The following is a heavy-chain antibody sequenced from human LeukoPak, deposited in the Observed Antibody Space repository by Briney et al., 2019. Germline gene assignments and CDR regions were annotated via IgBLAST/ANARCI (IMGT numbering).Heavy chain of an antibody. V-gene: IGHV4-59*12. CDR2: IYYTGST. CDR3: ATSGGTLGPTNYFAY. D-gene: IGHD3-16*01. CDR1: GGSISSLY. Sequence: PSETLSLTCSVPGGSISSLYWSWIRQPPGKGLEWIGYIYYTGSTNYNSSLKSRVTISVDTSKNQFSLKLSSVTAADTAVYYCATSGGTLGPTNYFAYWGQGTLVTVSS. J-gene: IGHJ4*02.